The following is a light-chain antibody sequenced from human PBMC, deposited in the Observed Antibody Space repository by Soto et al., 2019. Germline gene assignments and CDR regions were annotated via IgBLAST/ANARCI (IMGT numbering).Light chain of an antibody. CDR3: QQYNNPPRT. CDR1: QSVSSNY. CDR2: AAS. V-gene: IGKV3-20*01. J-gene: IGKJ1*01. Sequence: FTQPSVSLNLSPGERATLSCRASQSVSSNYFAWYQQKPGQAPRLLIYAASSRATGIADRCSGGWSGTDFTLTISILQAEDVVVYCWQQYNNPPRTFGHGTKVDI.